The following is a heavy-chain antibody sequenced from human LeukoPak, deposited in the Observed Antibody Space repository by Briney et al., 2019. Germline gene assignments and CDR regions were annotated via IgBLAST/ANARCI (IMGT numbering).Heavy chain of an antibody. J-gene: IGHJ3*02. D-gene: IGHD6-19*01. CDR1: GYTFTGYY. Sequence: ASVKVSCKASGYTFTGYYMHWVRQAPGQGLEWMGWINPNSGGTNYAQKFQGRVTMTRETSISTAYRELSRLRSDDTAVYYCARGEGYSSGGEDAFDIWGQGTMVTVSS. V-gene: IGHV1-2*02. CDR3: ARGEGYSSGGEDAFDI. CDR2: INPNSGGT.